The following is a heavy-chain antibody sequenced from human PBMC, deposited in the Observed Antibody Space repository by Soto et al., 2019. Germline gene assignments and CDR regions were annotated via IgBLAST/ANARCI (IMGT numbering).Heavy chain of an antibody. CDR2: INAGNGNT. Sequence: ASVKVSCKASGYTFTSYAMHWVRQAPGQRLEWMGWINAGNGNTKFSQKFQGRVTITRDTSASTAYMELRSLRSDDTAVYYCARDSTLYYYDSSGYYFDYWGQGTLVTVSS. CDR3: ARDSTLYYYDSSGYYFDY. CDR1: GYTFTSYA. D-gene: IGHD3-22*01. V-gene: IGHV1-3*01. J-gene: IGHJ4*02.